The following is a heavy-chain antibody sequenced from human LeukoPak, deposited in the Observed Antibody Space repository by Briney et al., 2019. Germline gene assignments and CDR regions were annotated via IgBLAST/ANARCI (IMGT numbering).Heavy chain of an antibody. CDR3: AREDVVLVDAVRYQYYGMDV. J-gene: IGHJ6*02. V-gene: IGHV1-46*01. D-gene: IGHD2-8*01. CDR1: GYNFISYY. CDR2: INPSGGST. Sequence: ASVKVSCKASGYNFISYYMHWVRQAPGQGLEWMGIINPSGGSTSYALRFQDRVTMTRDTSTSTVYMELSSLKSEDTAVYYCAREDVVLVDAVRYQYYGMDVWGQGTTVTVSS.